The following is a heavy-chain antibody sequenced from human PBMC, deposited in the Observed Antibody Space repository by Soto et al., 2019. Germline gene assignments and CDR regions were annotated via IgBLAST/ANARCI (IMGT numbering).Heavy chain of an antibody. V-gene: IGHV1-8*01. J-gene: IGHJ4*02. CDR1: GYTFTSYD. CDR2: MNPNSGNT. D-gene: IGHD3-22*01. CDR3: ASGDSSGYYYDY. Sequence: ASVKVSCKASGYTFTSYDINWVRQATGQGLEWMGWMNPNSGNTGYAQKFQGRVTMTRNTSISTAYMELSSLRSEDTAVYYCASGDSSGYYYDYWGQGTLVTVSS.